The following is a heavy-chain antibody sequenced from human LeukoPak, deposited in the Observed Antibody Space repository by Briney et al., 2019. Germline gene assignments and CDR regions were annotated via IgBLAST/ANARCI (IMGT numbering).Heavy chain of an antibody. J-gene: IGHJ4*02. D-gene: IGHD3-22*01. CDR2: ISGSGGST. CDR1: GFSFSNYA. V-gene: IGHV3-23*01. CDR3: AKSAYYDASGYYREYYFDY. Sequence: PGGSLRLSCVSSGFSFSNYAMSWVRQAPGKGLEWVSSISGSGGSTHYADSVKGRFTISRDKTKNTLYPQMNSLRAEDTAVYYCAKSAYYDASGYYREYYFDYWGQGTLVTVSS.